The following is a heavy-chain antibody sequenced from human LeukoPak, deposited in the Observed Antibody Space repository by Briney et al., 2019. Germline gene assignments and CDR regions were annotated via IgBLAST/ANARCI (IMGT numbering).Heavy chain of an antibody. CDR1: GYTFTGYY. J-gene: IGHJ4*02. V-gene: IGHV1-2*02. Sequence: ASVKVSCKASGYTFTGYYMHWVRQAPGQGLEWMGWISPNSGDTDIAQKFQGRVTMTRDTSISTAYMELSRLRSDDTAVYYCARVQGLVLDYFDYWGQGTLVTVSS. CDR3: ARVQGLVLDYFDY. CDR2: ISPNSGDT. D-gene: IGHD6-19*01.